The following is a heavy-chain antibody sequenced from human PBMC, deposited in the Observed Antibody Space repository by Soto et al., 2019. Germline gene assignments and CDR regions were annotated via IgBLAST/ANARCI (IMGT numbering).Heavy chain of an antibody. J-gene: IGHJ5*02. CDR3: ARERRAGQAFDP. V-gene: IGHV1-3*01. CDR2: INAGNGNT. CDR1: GYTFTSYA. Sequence: QVQLVQSGAEVKKPGASVKVSCKASGYTFTSYAMHWVRQAPGQRLEWMGWINAGNGNTKYSQKFQGRVTITRDTSASTAYMELSSLRSEDTAVYYCARERRAGQAFDPWRQGTLVTVSS. D-gene: IGHD6-19*01.